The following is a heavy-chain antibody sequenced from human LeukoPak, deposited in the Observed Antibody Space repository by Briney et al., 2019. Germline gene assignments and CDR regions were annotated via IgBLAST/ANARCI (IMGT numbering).Heavy chain of an antibody. CDR2: INHSGST. CDR3: ARAIEVGAMTPFDY. CDR1: GGSFSGYY. V-gene: IGHV4-34*01. Sequence: TSETLSLTCAVYGGSFSGYYWSWIRQPPGKGLEWIGQINHSGSTNYNPSLKSRVTISVDTSKNQFSLKLSSVTAADTAVYYCARAIEVGAMTPFDYWGQGTLVTVSS. J-gene: IGHJ4*02. D-gene: IGHD1-26*01.